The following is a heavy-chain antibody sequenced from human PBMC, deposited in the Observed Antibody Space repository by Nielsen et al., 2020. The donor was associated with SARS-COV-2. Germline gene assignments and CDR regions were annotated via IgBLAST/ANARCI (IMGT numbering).Heavy chain of an antibody. CDR3: ARVASGVVPGPLGIGMWYSYYYMDV. Sequence: ASVKVSCKTSGYSFTTYGITWVRQVRGKGLEWMGWINPWTGDSDYEQNLQGRVTMTSDASTTTVYMELRRLRSDDTAVYYCARVASGVVPGPLGIGMWYSYYYMDVWGKGTTVTVSS. CDR2: INPWTGDS. D-gene: IGHD2-2*01. V-gene: IGHV1-18*01. CDR1: GYSFTTYG. J-gene: IGHJ6*03.